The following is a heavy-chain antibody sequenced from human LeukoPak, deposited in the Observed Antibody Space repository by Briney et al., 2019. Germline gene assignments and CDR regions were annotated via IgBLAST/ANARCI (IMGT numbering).Heavy chain of an antibody. CDR1: GYTFTGYY. D-gene: IGHD3-10*01. V-gene: IGHV1-2*02. CDR2: INPNSGGT. J-gene: IGHJ5*02. CDR3: ARPNYASGTYLGNWFDP. Sequence: ASVKVSCKASGYTFTGYYMHWVRQAPGQGLEWMGWINPNSGGTNYAQKFQGRVTMTRDTSISTAYMELNRLRSDDTAVYYCARPNYASGTYLGNWFDPWGQGTLVTVSS.